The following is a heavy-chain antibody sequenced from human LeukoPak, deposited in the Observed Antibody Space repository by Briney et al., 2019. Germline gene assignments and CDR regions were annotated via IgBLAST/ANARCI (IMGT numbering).Heavy chain of an antibody. V-gene: IGHV4-4*02. CDR1: GDSITSDKC. CDR2: IHHSKSS. CDR3: ARGGDWLFDY. Sequence: PSETLSLTCAVSGDSITSDKCWTGVGSPPGRGLGWIGEIHHSKSSNYYPSLKSRVTISVDKSKNQFSLELNSVTAADTAVYYCARGGDWLFDYWGQGILVTVSS. J-gene: IGHJ4*02. D-gene: IGHD2-21*02.